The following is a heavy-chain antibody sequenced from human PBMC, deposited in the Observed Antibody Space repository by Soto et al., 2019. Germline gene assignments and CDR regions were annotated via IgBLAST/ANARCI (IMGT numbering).Heavy chain of an antibody. J-gene: IGHJ5*02. CDR2: IYYSGST. D-gene: IGHD3-3*01. CDR1: GGSISSSSYY. V-gene: IGHV4-39*01. Sequence: PSETLSLTCTVSGGSISSSSYYWGWIRQPPGKGLEWIGSIYYSGSTYYNPSLKSRVTISVDTSKNQFSLKLSSVTAADTAVYYCARPYYDFWSGYSEHNWFDPWGQGTLVTVSS. CDR3: ARPYYDFWSGYSEHNWFDP.